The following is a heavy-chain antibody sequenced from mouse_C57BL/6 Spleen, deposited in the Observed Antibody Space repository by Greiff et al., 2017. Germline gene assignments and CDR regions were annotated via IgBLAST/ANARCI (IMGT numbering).Heavy chain of an antibody. CDR2: IYPGDGDT. D-gene: IGHD2-10*02. J-gene: IGHJ2*01. CDR3: AKGMTSYYFDY. Sequence: QVHVKQSGAELVKPGASVKISCKASGYAFSSYWMNWVKQRPGTGLEWIGQIYPGDGDTNYNGKFKGKATLTADKSSSTAYMQPSSLTSEDSAVYFCAKGMTSYYFDYWGQGTTLTVSS. CDR1: GYAFSSYW. V-gene: IGHV1-80*01.